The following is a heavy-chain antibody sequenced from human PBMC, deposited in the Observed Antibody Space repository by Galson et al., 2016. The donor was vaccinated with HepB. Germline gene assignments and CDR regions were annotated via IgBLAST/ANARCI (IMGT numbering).Heavy chain of an antibody. J-gene: IGHJ4*02. CDR1: GFTFSSYA. D-gene: IGHD3-22*01. V-gene: IGHV3-64*04. CDR2: INTNEGSR. Sequence: SLRLSCAASGFTFSSYAMHWVRQAPGKGLEYVSAINTNEGSRYYADSVKGRFTISRDNSRNTVYVQINSLRAEDTAIYYCTMISWSTSSGFGFWGQGTRVTVSS. CDR3: TMISWSTSSGFGF.